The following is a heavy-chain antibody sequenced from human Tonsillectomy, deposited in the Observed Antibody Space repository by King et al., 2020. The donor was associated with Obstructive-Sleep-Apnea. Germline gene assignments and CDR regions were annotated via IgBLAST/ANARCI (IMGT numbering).Heavy chain of an antibody. Sequence: LVESGGGLVQPGGSLRLSCSASEFTFSSYAMHWVRQAPGKGLEYVSAISSNGGNTYYADSVKGRFTISRDNSKNTLYLQMSSLRAEDTALYYCVKVTRRRYCTGGSDNDFYSDPDVCGQGTTVTVSS. D-gene: IGHD2-15*01. V-gene: IGHV3-64D*06. CDR1: EFTFSSYA. CDR2: ISSNGGNT. CDR3: VKVTRRRYCTGGSDNDFYSDPDV. J-gene: IGHJ6*02.